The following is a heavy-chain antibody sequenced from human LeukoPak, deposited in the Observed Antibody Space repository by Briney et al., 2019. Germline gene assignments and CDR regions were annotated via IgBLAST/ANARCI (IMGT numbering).Heavy chain of an antibody. CDR1: GGSISSYY. CDR2: IYNSGST. Sequence: PSETLSLTCTVSGGSISSYYWSWIRQPPGKGLEWIGYIYNSGSTNYNPSLKSRVTISVDTPKNQLSLKLSSVTAADTAVYYCARRAWSYYGMDVWGQGTTVTVSS. J-gene: IGHJ6*02. D-gene: IGHD3-3*01. CDR3: ARRAWSYYGMDV. V-gene: IGHV4-59*08.